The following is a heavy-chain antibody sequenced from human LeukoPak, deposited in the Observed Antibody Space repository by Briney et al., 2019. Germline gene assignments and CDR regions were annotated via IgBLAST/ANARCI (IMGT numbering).Heavy chain of an antibody. CDR2: ISSSGSTI. J-gene: IGHJ6*02. CDR1: GFTFSSYE. V-gene: IGHV3-48*03. D-gene: IGHD3-22*01. Sequence: QPGGSLRLSCAASGFTFSSYEMNWVRQAPGKGLEWVSYISSSGSTIYYADSVKGRFTISRDNAKNSLYLQMNSLRAEDTAVYYCARRQAYYYDSSGYFYYYGMDVWGQGTTVTVPS. CDR3: ARRQAYYYDSSGYFYYYGMDV.